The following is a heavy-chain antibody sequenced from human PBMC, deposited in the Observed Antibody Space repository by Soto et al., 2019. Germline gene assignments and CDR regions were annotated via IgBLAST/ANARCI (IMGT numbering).Heavy chain of an antibody. V-gene: IGHV1-3*01. D-gene: IGHD2-21*02. CDR3: ARSIVVVTALDY. CDR1: GYTFPSYA. J-gene: IGHJ4*02. Sequence: ASVKVSCKASGYTFPSYAMHWVRQAPGQRLEWMGWINAGNGNTKYSQKFQGRVTITRDTSASTAYMELSSLRSEHTAVYYCARSIVVVTALDYWGQGTLVTVSS. CDR2: INAGNGNT.